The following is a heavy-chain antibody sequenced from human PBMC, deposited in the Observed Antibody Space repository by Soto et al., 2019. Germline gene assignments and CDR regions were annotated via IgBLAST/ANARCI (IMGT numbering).Heavy chain of an antibody. CDR1: GFTFSNAW. J-gene: IGHJ6*02. CDR3: TTESGGAVTLFGPPYYYGMDV. Sequence: EVQLVESGGGLVKPGGSLRLSCAASGFTFSNAWMNWVRQAPGKGLEWVGRIKSKTNGGTTDYAAPVKGRFTISRDDSKNTLYLQMNSLKTADTAVYYCTTESGGAVTLFGPPYYYGMDVWGQGTTVTVSS. D-gene: IGHD3-16*01. CDR2: IKSKTNGGTT. V-gene: IGHV3-15*07.